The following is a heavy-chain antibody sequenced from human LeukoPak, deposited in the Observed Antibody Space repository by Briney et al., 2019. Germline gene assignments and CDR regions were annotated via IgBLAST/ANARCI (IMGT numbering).Heavy chain of an antibody. Sequence: PSETLPLTCTVSGVSVSGGSYYWSWIRQPPGKGLEWIGYFYYTGSTNYNPSLKSRVTISVDTSKNQFSLRLSSVTAADTAVYYCASGQFLVSNDYWGQGILVTVSS. V-gene: IGHV4-61*01. J-gene: IGHJ4*02. CDR1: GVSVSGGSYY. CDR2: FYYTGST. D-gene: IGHD5/OR15-5a*01. CDR3: ASGQFLVSNDY.